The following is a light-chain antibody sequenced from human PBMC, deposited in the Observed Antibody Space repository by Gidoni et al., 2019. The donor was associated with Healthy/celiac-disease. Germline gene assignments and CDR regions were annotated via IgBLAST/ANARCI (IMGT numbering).Light chain of an antibody. J-gene: IGLJ2*01. CDR1: SSDVGSYNL. CDR3: CSYAGSSLF. V-gene: IGLV2-23*02. Sequence: QPALTQPASVAGSPGQSITISCTGTSSDVGSYNLVSWYQQNPGKAPKLMIYEVSKRPSGVSNRFSGSKSGNTASLTISGLQADDEADYYCCSYAGSSLFFGGGTKLTVL. CDR2: EVS.